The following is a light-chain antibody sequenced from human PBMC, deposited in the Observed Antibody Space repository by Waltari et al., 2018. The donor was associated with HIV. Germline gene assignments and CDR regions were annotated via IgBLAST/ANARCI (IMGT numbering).Light chain of an antibody. J-gene: IGKJ1*01. CDR1: HSVSSI. V-gene: IGKV3-15*01. CDR3: LQSAKWPRT. Sequence: DILLTQSPATLSVSPGERVTLSCRASHSVSSILAWYQLKPGQAPRLLIYDASTRASGIPDRFTATGSGTEFTLTVSSLQSDDFAAYYCLQSAKWPRTFGQGTKVEIK. CDR2: DAS.